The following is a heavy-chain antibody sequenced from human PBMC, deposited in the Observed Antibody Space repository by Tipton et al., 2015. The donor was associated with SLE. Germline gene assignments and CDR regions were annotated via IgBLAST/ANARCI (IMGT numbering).Heavy chain of an antibody. CDR3: VREGSGWLHLDY. V-gene: IGHV3-23*01. J-gene: IGHJ4*02. CDR2: ISTNSDRT. D-gene: IGHD3-10*01. CDR1: GFTFSNYA. Sequence: SLRLSCGGFGFTFSNYAISWVRQAPGKGLEWVSAISTNSDRTYYADSVKGRFTISRDNSKNTLDLQLNSLRAEDTAVYFCVREGSGWLHLDYWGQGALVTVAS.